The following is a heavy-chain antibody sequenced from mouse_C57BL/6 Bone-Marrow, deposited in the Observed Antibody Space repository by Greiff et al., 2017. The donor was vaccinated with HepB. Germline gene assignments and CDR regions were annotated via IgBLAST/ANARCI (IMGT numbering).Heavy chain of an antibody. CDR2: IDPSDSET. V-gene: IGHV1-52*01. CDR3: ARSGGNYEGYFDV. CDR1: GYTFTSYW. Sequence: VQLQQPGAELVRPGSSVKLSCKASGYTFTSYWMHWVKQRPIQGLEWIGNIDPSDSETHYNQKFKDKATLTVDKSSSTAYMQLSSLTSEDSAVYYCARSGGNYEGYFDVWGTGTTVTVAS. J-gene: IGHJ1*03. D-gene: IGHD2-1*01.